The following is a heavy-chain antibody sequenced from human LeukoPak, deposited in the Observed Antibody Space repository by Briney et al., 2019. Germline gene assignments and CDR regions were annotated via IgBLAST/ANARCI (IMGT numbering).Heavy chain of an antibody. CDR2: MNPNSGNT. CDR3: ARGFPGHY. Sequence: ASVKVSCKASGYSFTAYYMHWVRQAPGQGLEWMGWMNPNSGNTGYAQKFQGRVTMTRNTSISTAYMELSSLRSEDTAVYYCARGFPGHYWGQGTLVTVSS. D-gene: IGHD2/OR15-2a*01. CDR1: GYSFTAYY. V-gene: IGHV1-8*02. J-gene: IGHJ4*02.